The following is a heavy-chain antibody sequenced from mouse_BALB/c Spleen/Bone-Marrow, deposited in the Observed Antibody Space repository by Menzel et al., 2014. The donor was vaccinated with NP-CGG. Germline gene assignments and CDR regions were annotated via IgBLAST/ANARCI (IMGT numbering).Heavy chain of an antibody. J-gene: IGHJ2*01. D-gene: IGHD1-1*01. Sequence: EVQLQQSGAELVKPGASVKLSCTASGFNIKDTYMHWVKQRPEQGLEWIGRIDPANGNTKYDPKFQGKATITADTSSNTAYLQLSSLTSEDTAVYYYARVRLLRISGLDYWCQGTTLTVSS. CDR3: ARVRLLRISGLDY. CDR1: GFNIKDTY. V-gene: IGHV14-3*02. CDR2: IDPANGNT.